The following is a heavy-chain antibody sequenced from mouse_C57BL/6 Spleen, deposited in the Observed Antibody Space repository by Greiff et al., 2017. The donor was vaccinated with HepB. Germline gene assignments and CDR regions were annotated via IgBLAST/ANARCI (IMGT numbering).Heavy chain of an antibody. CDR2: INPGSGGT. CDR1: GYAFTNYL. V-gene: IGHV1-54*01. Sequence: VQLQESGAELVRPGTSVKVSCKASGYAFTNYLIEWVKQRPGQGLEWIGVINPGSGGTNYNEKFKGKATLTADKSSSTAYMQLSSLTSEDSAVYFCASGGTAQAAWFAYWGQGTLVTVSA. CDR3: ASGGTAQAAWFAY. J-gene: IGHJ3*01. D-gene: IGHD3-2*02.